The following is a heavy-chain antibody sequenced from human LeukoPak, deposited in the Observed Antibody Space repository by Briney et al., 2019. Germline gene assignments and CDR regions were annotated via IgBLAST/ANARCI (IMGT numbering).Heavy chain of an antibody. CDR2: ISTYNGDT. Sequence: ASVKVSCKASGYTFTRYAISWVRQAPGQGLEWMGWISTYNGDTNYAQNLQGRVTMTRDTSTSTAYMELRSLRSDDTAVYYCARVSRTVVTHKAAAFDIWGQGTMVTVSS. CDR1: GYTFTRYA. J-gene: IGHJ3*02. V-gene: IGHV1-18*04. D-gene: IGHD4-23*01. CDR3: ARVSRTVVTHKAAAFDI.